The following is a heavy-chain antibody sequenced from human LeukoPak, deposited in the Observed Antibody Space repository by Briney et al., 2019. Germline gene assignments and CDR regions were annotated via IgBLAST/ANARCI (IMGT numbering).Heavy chain of an antibody. Sequence: GGSLRLSCAASGFTFSSYWMSWVRQAPGKGLEWVANIKQDGSEKYYADSVKGRFTISRDNAKNSLYLQMNSLRAEDTAVYYCARERYCSSTSCEHYYYYYYMDVWGKGTTVTVSS. CDR3: ARERYCSSTSCEHYYYYYYMDV. J-gene: IGHJ6*03. V-gene: IGHV3-7*01. CDR1: GFTFSSYW. D-gene: IGHD2-2*01. CDR2: IKQDGSEK.